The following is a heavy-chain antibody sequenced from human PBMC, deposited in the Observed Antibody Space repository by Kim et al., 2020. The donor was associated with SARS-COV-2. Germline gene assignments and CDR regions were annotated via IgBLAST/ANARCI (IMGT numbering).Heavy chain of an antibody. D-gene: IGHD3-22*01. J-gene: IGHJ4*02. V-gene: IGHV4-59*01. CDR3: ASAAIPYYYDSSGYEY. Sequence: SLKSRVTISVDTSKNQFSLKLSSVTAADTAVYYCASAAIPYYYDSSGYEYWGQGTLVTVSS.